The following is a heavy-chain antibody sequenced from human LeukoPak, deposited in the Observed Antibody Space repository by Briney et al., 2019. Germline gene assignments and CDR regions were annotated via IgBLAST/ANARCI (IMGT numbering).Heavy chain of an antibody. J-gene: IGHJ5*02. CDR2: FDPEDGET. D-gene: IGHD3-10*01. CDR1: GYTLTELS. Sequence: ASVKVSCKVSGYTLTELSMHWVRQAPGKGLEWMGGFDPEDGETIYAQKFQGRVTMTEDTSTDTAYMELSSLRSEDTAVYHCATRTEGMSWFDPWGQGTLVTVSS. V-gene: IGHV1-24*01. CDR3: ATRTEGMSWFDP.